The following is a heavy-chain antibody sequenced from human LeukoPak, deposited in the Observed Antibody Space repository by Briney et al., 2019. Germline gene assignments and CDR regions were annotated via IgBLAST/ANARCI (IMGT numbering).Heavy chain of an antibody. CDR3: ARGGYYYARGFDY. V-gene: IGHV3-48*01. D-gene: IGHD3-10*01. J-gene: IGHJ4*02. Sequence: GGSLRLSCAASGFTFSSYSMNWVRQAPGKGLEWVSYISSYSGTIHYADSVKGRFTISRDNAKNSLYLQMNSLGADDTAVYYCARGGYYYARGFDYWGQGTLVTVSS. CDR1: GFTFSSYS. CDR2: ISSYSGTI.